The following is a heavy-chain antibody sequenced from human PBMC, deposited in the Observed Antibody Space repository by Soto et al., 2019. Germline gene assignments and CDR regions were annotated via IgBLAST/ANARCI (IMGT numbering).Heavy chain of an antibody. J-gene: IGHJ4*02. V-gene: IGHV4-31*02. CDR1: GFTFSSYA. CDR3: ARGPRDHIDY. Sequence: VQLLESGGGLVQPGGSLRLSCAASGFTFSSYAMSWVRQHPGKGLEWIGYIYYSGSTYYNPSLKSRVTISVDTSKNQFSLKLSSVTAADTAVYYCARGPRDHIDYWGQGTLVTVSS. CDR2: IYYSGST.